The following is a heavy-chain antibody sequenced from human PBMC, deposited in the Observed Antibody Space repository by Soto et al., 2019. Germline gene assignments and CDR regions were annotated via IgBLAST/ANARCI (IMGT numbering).Heavy chain of an antibody. CDR2: INHSGST. J-gene: IGHJ4*02. Sequence: PSETLSLTCAVYGGSFSGYYWSWIRQPPGKGLEWIGEINHSGSTNYNPSLKSRVTISVDTSKNQFPLKLSSVTAADTAVYYCARAVLPATAPFDYWGQGTLVTVSS. CDR1: GGSFSGYY. CDR3: ARAVLPATAPFDY. V-gene: IGHV4-34*01. D-gene: IGHD2-2*01.